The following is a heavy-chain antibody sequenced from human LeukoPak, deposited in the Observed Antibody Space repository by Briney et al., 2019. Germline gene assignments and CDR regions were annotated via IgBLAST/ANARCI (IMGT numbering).Heavy chain of an antibody. D-gene: IGHD3-10*01. J-gene: IGHJ4*02. CDR3: AREAFPESMVFDY. V-gene: IGHV3-30-3*01. CDR1: GFTFSSYA. CDR2: ISYDGSNK. Sequence: GGSLRLSCAASGFTFSSYAMHWVRQAPGKGLEWVAVISYDGSNKYYADSVKGRFTISRDNSKNTLYLQMNSLRAEDTAVYYCAREAFPESMVFDYWGQGTLVTVSS.